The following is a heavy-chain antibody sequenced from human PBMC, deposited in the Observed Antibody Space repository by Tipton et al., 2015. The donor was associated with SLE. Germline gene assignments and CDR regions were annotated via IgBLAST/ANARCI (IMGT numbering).Heavy chain of an antibody. CDR3: ARQTGVGATDYYYYGMDV. J-gene: IGHJ6*02. CDR2: IYPGDSDT. V-gene: IGHV5-51*01. D-gene: IGHD1-26*01. CDR1: GYSFTSYW. Sequence: QLVQSGAEVKKPGASVKISCKGSGYSFTSYWIGWVRQMPGKGLEWMGIIYPGDSDTRYSPSFQGQVTISADKSISTAYLQWSSLKASDTAMYYCARQTGVGATDYYYYGMDVWGQGTTVTVSS.